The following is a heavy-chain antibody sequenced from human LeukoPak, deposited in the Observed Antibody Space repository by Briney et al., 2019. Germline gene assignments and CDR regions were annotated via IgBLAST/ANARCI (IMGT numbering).Heavy chain of an antibody. Sequence: KPSETLSLTCAVYGVSFSGYYWSWIRQPPGKGLEWIAEINHSGSTNYNPSFKSRFTISVKTSKNHFFLKLSSVTPADTAVYYCARERPSYYDILTGDYPLSLPYYLDYWGQGTLVTVSS. CDR1: GVSFSGYY. CDR2: INHSGST. J-gene: IGHJ4*02. D-gene: IGHD3-9*01. CDR3: ARERPSYYDILTGDYPLSLPYYLDY. V-gene: IGHV4-34*01.